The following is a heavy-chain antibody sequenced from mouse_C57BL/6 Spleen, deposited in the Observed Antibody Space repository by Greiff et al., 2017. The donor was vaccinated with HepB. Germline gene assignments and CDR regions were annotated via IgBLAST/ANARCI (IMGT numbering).Heavy chain of an antibody. CDR3: YSNYVDY. J-gene: IGHJ2*01. D-gene: IGHD2-5*01. CDR1: GYTFTDYE. Sequence: VQGVESGAELVRPGASVTLSCKASGYTFTDYEMHWVKQTPVHGLEWIGAIDPETGGTAYNQKFKGKAILTADKSSSTAYMELRSLTSEDSAVYYCYSNYVDYWGQGTTLTVSS. CDR2: IDPETGGT. V-gene: IGHV1-15*01.